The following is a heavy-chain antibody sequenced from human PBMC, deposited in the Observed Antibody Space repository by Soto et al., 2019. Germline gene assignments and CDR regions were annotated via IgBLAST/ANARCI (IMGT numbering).Heavy chain of an antibody. CDR2: IDWDDDK. J-gene: IGHJ6*02. CDR3: ARTLKEEGSVFYYSYYYYYGMYV. V-gene: IGHV2-70*01. CDR1: GFSLSTSGMC. Sequence: GSGPTLVNPTQTLTLTCTFCGFSLSTSGMCVSWIRQPPGKALEWLALIDWDDDKYYSTSLKTRLTISKDTSKNQVVLTMTNMDPVDTATYYCARTLKEEGSVFYYSYYYYYGMYVCGQGTTVIGSS. D-gene: IGHD3-22*01.